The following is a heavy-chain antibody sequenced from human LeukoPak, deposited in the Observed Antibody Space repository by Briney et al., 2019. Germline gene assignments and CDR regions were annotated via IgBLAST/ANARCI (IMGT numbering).Heavy chain of an antibody. CDR3: ARGGCSTTSCYHFDS. CDR1: GYTLTELS. V-gene: IGHV1-24*01. CDR2: FDPEDGET. Sequence: ASVKVSCKVSGYTLTELSMHWVRQAPGKGLEWMGGFDPEDGETFYAQKFQDRVTMTRDMSTTTVYLGLNSLRSEDTAVYYCARGGCSTTSCYHFDSWGQRTLVTVSS. J-gene: IGHJ4*02. D-gene: IGHD2-2*01.